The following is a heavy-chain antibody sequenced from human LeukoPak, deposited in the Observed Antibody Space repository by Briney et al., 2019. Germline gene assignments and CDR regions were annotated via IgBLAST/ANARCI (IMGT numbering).Heavy chain of an antibody. V-gene: IGHV4-59*01. D-gene: IGHD3-16*02. Sequence: PSETLSLTCSVSGDFIGSYYWTWIRQPPGKGLEWIGYIYYGGSTNYSPSLQSRVSISVDTSNNQFSLQLRSVTATDTAIYYCARGRARDGSYPWLDSWGQGTLVTVSS. CDR2: IYYGGST. J-gene: IGHJ5*01. CDR3: ARGRARDGSYPWLDS. CDR1: GDFIGSYY.